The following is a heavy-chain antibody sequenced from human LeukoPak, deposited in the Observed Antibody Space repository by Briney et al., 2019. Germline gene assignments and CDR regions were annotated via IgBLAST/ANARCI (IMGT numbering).Heavy chain of an antibody. V-gene: IGHV4-59*08. CDR2: IYYSGST. D-gene: IGHD1-26*01. Sequence: SQTLSLTRPVSGGSISSYYWSWIRQPPGKGLEWIGYIYYSGSTNYNPSLKSRVTISVDTYKNQYSLKLSSVTAADTAVYYCARHYGGVGATFIDYWGQGTLVTVSS. CDR3: ARHYGGVGATFIDY. J-gene: IGHJ4*02. CDR1: GGSISSYY.